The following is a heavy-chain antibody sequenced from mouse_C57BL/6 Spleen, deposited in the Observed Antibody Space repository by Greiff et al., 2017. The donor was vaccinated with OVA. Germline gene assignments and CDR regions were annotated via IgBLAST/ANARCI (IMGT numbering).Heavy chain of an antibody. V-gene: IGHV1-81*01. D-gene: IGHD2-4*01. CDR1: GYTFTSYG. CDR3: ARNDYDQAWFAY. J-gene: IGHJ3*01. Sequence: VQLQQSGAELARPGASVKLSCKASGYTFTSYGISWVKQRTGQGLEWIGEIYPRSGNTYYNEKFKGKATLTADKSSSTAYMELRSLTSEDSAVYFCARNDYDQAWFAYWGQGTLVTVSA. CDR2: IYPRSGNT.